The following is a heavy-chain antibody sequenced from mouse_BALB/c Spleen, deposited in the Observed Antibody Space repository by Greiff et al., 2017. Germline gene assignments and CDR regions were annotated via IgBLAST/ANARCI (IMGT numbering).Heavy chain of an antibody. CDR1: GFSLTSYG. CDR3: ARDQGSWFAY. Sequence: VKVVESGPGLVAPSQSLSITCTVSGFSLTSYGVHWVRQPPGKGLEWLGVIWAGGSTNYNSALMSRLSISKDNSKSQVFLKMNSLQTDDTAMYYCARDQGSWFAYWGQGTLVTVSA. J-gene: IGHJ3*01. V-gene: IGHV2-9*02. CDR2: IWAGGST.